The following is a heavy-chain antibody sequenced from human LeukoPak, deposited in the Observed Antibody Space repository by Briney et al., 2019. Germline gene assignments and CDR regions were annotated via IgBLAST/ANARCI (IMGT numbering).Heavy chain of an antibody. Sequence: SETLSLTCTVSGGSISSGSYYWSWIRQPAGKGLEWIGRIYSSGGTNYNTSLKSRATISLATSNTQFSLKLSSVTAADTAVYYCARRRTKYCSGGSCYSSGYYYYMDVWGKGTTVTISS. J-gene: IGHJ6*03. V-gene: IGHV4-61*02. CDR3: ARRRTKYCSGGSCYSSGYYYYMDV. CDR1: GGSISSGSYY. CDR2: IYSSGGT. D-gene: IGHD2-15*01.